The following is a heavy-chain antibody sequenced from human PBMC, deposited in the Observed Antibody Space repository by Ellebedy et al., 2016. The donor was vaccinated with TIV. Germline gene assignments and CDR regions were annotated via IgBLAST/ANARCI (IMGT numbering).Heavy chain of an antibody. CDR3: AAEGVVLPFGY. Sequence: ASVKVSCXASGYTFTSYYMHWVRQAPGQGLEWMGIINPSGGNTNYAQKFQERVTITRDMSTSTAYMELSSLRSEDTAVYYCAAEGVVLPFGYWGQGTLVTVSS. V-gene: IGHV1-46*01. J-gene: IGHJ4*02. CDR1: GYTFTSYY. CDR2: INPSGGNT. D-gene: IGHD2-2*01.